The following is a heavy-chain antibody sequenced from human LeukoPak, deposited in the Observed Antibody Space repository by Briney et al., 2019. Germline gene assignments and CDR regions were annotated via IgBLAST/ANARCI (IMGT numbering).Heavy chain of an antibody. Sequence: GGSLRLSCAASGCTFSSYAMSWVRQAPGKGLEWVSAISGSGGSTYYADSVKGRVTISRDNSKNTLYLQMNSLRAEDTAVYYCAKGYYDFWSGYYPWGQGTLVTVSS. D-gene: IGHD3-3*01. CDR3: AKGYYDFWSGYYP. J-gene: IGHJ5*02. V-gene: IGHV3-23*01. CDR2: ISGSGGST. CDR1: GCTFSSYA.